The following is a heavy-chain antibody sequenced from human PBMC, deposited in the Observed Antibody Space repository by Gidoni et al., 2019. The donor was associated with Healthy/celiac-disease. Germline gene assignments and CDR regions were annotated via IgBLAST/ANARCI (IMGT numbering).Heavy chain of an antibody. Sequence: QVQLQESGPGLVKPSQPLSPTCTVSGGSTSSGSYYWSWIRQPAGKGLEWIGRTYTSGSPNDNPSLKSRVTMSVDTSKNQFSLKLSSVTAADTAVYYCASDYGSGSYFHYYYGMDVWGQGTTVTVSS. V-gene: IGHV4-61*02. CDR3: ASDYGSGSYFHYYYGMDV. CDR2: TYTSGSP. CDR1: GGSTSSGSYY. D-gene: IGHD3-10*01. J-gene: IGHJ6*02.